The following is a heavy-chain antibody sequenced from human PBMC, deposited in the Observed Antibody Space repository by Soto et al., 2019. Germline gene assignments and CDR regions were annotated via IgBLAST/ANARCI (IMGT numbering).Heavy chain of an antibody. V-gene: IGHV5-51*01. D-gene: IGHD3-22*01. CDR1: GYTFTTYW. CDR3: ARPPYDSSGYHYVDY. Sequence: PGESLKISCKVSGYTFTTYWIGWVRQMPGKGLEWMGIIYPGDSETRYSPSLQGQVTISADKSISTAYLQWRSLKASDTAMYYCARPPYDSSGYHYVDYWGQGTLVTVS. J-gene: IGHJ4*02. CDR2: IYPGDSET.